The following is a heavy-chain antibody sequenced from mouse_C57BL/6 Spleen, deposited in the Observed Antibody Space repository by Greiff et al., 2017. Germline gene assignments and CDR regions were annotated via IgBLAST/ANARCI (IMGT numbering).Heavy chain of an antibody. J-gene: IGHJ2*01. Sequence: EVQLQESGGGLVKPGGSLKLSCAASGFTFSSYTMSWVRQTPEQRLEWVATISRGGGNTYYPDSVKGRFTISRDNAKNSLYLQMSSLRSEDTALYDCARHENYYGSSPFDYWGQGTTLTVSS. D-gene: IGHD1-1*01. CDR1: GFTFSSYT. V-gene: IGHV5-9*01. CDR2: ISRGGGNT. CDR3: ARHENYYGSSPFDY.